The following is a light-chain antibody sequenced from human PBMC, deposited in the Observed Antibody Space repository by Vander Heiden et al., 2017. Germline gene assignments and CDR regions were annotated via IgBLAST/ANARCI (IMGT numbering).Light chain of an antibody. CDR1: QSISDN. CDR3: QQYDNWPRT. J-gene: IGKJ1*01. CDR2: RAS. V-gene: IGKV3-15*01. Sequence: EIVMTQSPATLSVSPGERATLPCRASQSISDNLAWYQQKPGQAPRLLIYRASTRATGIPARFSGSGSGTEFTLTISSLQSEDFAVYYCQQYDNWPRTFGHGTQVEIK.